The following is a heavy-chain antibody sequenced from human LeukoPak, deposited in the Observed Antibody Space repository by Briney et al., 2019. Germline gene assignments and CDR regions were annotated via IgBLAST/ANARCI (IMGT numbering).Heavy chain of an antibody. D-gene: IGHD5-18*01. Sequence: PSETLSLTCTVSGGSISSGGYYWSWIRQPPGKGLEWIGYIYHSGSTYYNPSLKSRVTISVDRSKNQFSLKLSSVTAADTAVYYCARDDRIQLWISASDRYFDLWGRGTLVTVSS. CDR3: ARDDRIQLWISASDRYFDL. CDR1: GGSISSGGYY. CDR2: IYHSGST. V-gene: IGHV4-30-2*01. J-gene: IGHJ2*01.